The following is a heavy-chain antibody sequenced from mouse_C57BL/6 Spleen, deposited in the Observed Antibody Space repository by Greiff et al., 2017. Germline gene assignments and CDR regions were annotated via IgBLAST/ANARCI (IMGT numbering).Heavy chain of an antibody. V-gene: IGHV1-69*01. Sequence: QVQLQQPGAELVMPGASVKLSCKASGYTFTSYWMHWVKQRTGQGLEWIGEIDPSDSYTNYNQKFKGKSTLTVDKSSGTAYMQLSSLTSEDSAVYCCARSTGTYFDYWGQGTTLTVSA. CDR3: ARSTGTYFDY. D-gene: IGHD4-1*01. CDR2: IDPSDSYT. CDR1: GYTFTSYW. J-gene: IGHJ2*01.